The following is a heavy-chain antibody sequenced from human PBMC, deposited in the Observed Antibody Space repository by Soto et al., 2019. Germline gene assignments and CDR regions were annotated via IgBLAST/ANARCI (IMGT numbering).Heavy chain of an antibody. V-gene: IGHV3-23*01. CDR1: GFTFSSYA. Sequence: PGGSLRLSCAASGFTFSSYAMSWVRQAPGKGLEWVSAISGSGGSTYYADSVKGRFTISRDNSKNTLYLQMNSLRAEDTAVYYCAVDGYDFWSGYSDFDYWGQGXLVTVSS. CDR2: ISGSGGST. CDR3: AVDGYDFWSGYSDFDY. D-gene: IGHD3-3*01. J-gene: IGHJ4*02.